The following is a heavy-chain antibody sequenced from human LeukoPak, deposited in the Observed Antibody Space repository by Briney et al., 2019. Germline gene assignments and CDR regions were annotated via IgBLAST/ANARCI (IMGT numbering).Heavy chain of an antibody. CDR1: GFTFSTYD. Sequence: GGSLRLSCVASGFTFSTYDMHWVRQATGEGLEWVSGIGTAGDTHYVDSVKGRFTISREDGKNSVYLHMNSLRAGDTAVYYCARSSTDWKFDPWGQGTLVTVSS. CDR2: IGTAGDT. V-gene: IGHV3-13*01. J-gene: IGHJ5*02. CDR3: ARSSTDWKFDP. D-gene: IGHD1-1*01.